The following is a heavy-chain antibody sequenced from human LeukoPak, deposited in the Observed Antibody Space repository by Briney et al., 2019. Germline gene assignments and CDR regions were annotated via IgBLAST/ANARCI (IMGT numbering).Heavy chain of an antibody. D-gene: IGHD1-26*01. CDR1: GYSLSELS. Sequence: ASVKVSCKVSGYSLSELSTHWVRQAPGQGLEWMGGFDPGDDETIYAQKFQGRVTMTEDTSADTAYLELSSLRSEDTAVYFCATEKDLLLDSWGQGTPVTVSS. V-gene: IGHV1-24*01. CDR2: FDPGDDET. J-gene: IGHJ5*01. CDR3: ATEKDLLLDS.